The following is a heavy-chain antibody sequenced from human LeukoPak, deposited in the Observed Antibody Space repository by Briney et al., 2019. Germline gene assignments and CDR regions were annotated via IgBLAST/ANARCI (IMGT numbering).Heavy chain of an antibody. CDR3: AKDTPVDD. CDR1: GFTFDDYA. J-gene: IGHJ4*02. V-gene: IGHV3-9*01. CDR2: ISWNSGSI. Sequence: PGRSLRLSCAASGFTFDDYAMHWVRQAPGKGLEWVSGISWNSGSIGYADSVKGRFTISRDNAKNSLYLQMNSLRAEDTALCYCAKDTPVDDWGQGTLVTVSS.